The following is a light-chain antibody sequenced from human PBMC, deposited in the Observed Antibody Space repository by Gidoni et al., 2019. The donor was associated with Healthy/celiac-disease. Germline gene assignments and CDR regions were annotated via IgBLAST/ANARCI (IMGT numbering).Light chain of an antibody. CDR2: AAA. Sequence: DIQMTQSPSFLSASVGDRVTITCRASQGISSYLAWYQQKPGKAPKLLIYAAATLQSWVPSRFRGSGSVTEFTLTISSLQLEDFATYYCQQLNSYPYTFGQGTKLEIK. CDR3: QQLNSYPYT. V-gene: IGKV1-9*01. J-gene: IGKJ2*01. CDR1: QGISSY.